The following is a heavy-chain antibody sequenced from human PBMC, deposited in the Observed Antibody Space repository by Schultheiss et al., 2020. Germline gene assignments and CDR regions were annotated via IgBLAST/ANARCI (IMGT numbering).Heavy chain of an antibody. CDR3: ARDRADPIVLMVYATGLQFDY. J-gene: IGHJ4*02. CDR2: ISAYNGNT. D-gene: IGHD2-8*01. CDR1: GYTFTSYG. Sequence: ASVKVSCKASGYTFTSYGISWVRQAPGQGLEWMGWISAYNGNTNYAQKLQGRVTMTTDTSTSTAYMELRSLRYDDTAVYYCARDRADPIVLMVYATGLQFDYWGQGTLVTVSS. V-gene: IGHV1-18*04.